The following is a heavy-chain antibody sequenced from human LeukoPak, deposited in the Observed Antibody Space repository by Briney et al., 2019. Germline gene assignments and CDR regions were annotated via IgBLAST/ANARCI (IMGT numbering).Heavy chain of an antibody. CDR1: GFTFSSYT. CDR2: LSYDGSNK. V-gene: IGHV3-30*14. Sequence: SGGSLRLSCAASGFTFSSYTMHWVRQAPGKGLEWVAVLSYDGSNKYYADSVKGRFTISRDNADNSLYLQMNSLGAEDTAVYFCARLGPVNKDHYIDVGGKGTTVTISS. J-gene: IGHJ6*03. D-gene: IGHD4-17*01. CDR3: ARLGPVNKDHYIDV.